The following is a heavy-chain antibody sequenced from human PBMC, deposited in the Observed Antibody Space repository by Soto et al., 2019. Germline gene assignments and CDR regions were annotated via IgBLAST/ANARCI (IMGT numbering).Heavy chain of an antibody. CDR1: GFTFSSYA. CDR2: ISGSGGST. J-gene: IGHJ4*02. D-gene: IGHD6-13*01. CDR3: AKADSGYSSSWYHY. Sequence: GGSLRLSCAASGFTFSSYAMSWVRQAPGKGLEWVSAISGSGGSTYYADSVKGRFTISRDNSKNTLYLQMNSLRAEDTAVLYCAKADSGYSSSWYHYWGQGSLVTVSS. V-gene: IGHV3-23*01.